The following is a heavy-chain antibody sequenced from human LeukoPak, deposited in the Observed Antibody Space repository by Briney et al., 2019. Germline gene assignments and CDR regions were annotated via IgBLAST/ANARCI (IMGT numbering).Heavy chain of an antibody. CDR2: IWYDGGNK. J-gene: IGHJ4*02. V-gene: IGHV3-33*01. Sequence: TGRSLRLSCAASGFSFSSYGMHWVRQAPGKGLEWVAVIWYDGGNKYYADPVMGRFTISRDNSKNTLYLQMNSLRAEDTAVYYCARDVQSQLRYFDWLLNSWGQGTRVTVSS. CDR1: GFSFSSYG. D-gene: IGHD3-9*01. CDR3: ARDVQSQLRYFDWLLNS.